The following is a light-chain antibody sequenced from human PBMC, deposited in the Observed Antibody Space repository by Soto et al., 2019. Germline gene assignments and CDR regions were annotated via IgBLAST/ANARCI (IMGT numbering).Light chain of an antibody. CDR1: SANVGGNP. CDR3: ASWDDSLNGPV. CDR2: TNT. V-gene: IGLV1-44*01. Sequence: QSALTQPPSASGTPGQRVTISCSGSSANVGGNPVNWYQHVPTTAPKLLIYTNTQRPSGVPDRFSGSKSGTSASLAISGLQSEDEADYYCASWDDSLNGPVFXTGTKVTVL. J-gene: IGLJ1*01.